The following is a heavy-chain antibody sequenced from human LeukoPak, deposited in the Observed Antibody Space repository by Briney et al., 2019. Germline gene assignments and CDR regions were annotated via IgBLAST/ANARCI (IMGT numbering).Heavy chain of an antibody. CDR3: ARARGNTYGYFEY. CDR1: GLTLSGYW. V-gene: IGHV3-74*01. J-gene: IGHJ4*02. D-gene: IGHD5-18*01. Sequence: GGSLRLSCAASGLTLSGYWMRWVRQAPGKGLVWVSRINGDASSISYADSVKGRFTISRDNAKSTLYLQMNSLRVEDTAVYYCARARGNTYGYFEYWGQGTLVTVSS. CDR2: INGDASSI.